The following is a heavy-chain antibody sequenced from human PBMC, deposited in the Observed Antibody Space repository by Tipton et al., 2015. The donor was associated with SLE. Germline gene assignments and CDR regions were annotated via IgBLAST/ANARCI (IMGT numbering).Heavy chain of an antibody. J-gene: IGHJ3*02. CDR3: ASDSGHI. D-gene: IGHD3-10*01. V-gene: IGHV4-34*01. Sequence: GLVKPSETLSLTCAVYGGSFSAYYWSWSWIRQPPGKGLEWIGEIDHSRSTNYNPSLKSRVTISRDTSKNQFSLKLSSVTAADTAVYYCASDSGHIWGQGTMVTVSS. CDR1: GGSFSAYY. CDR2: IDHSRST.